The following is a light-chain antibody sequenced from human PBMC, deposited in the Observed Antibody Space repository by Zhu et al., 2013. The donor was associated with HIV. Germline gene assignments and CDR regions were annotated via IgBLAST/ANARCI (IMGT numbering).Light chain of an antibody. CDR2: GNS. Sequence: QSVLTQPPSVSGAPGQRVTISCTGSSSNIGAGYNVHWYEQLPGTAPKLLIYGNSNRPSGVPDRFSGSKSGTSASLAISDLQSEDEADYYCAAWDDSLGGPVFGGGTKLTVL. CDR3: AAWDDSLGGPV. J-gene: IGLJ3*02. CDR1: SSNIGAGYN. V-gene: IGLV1-40*01.